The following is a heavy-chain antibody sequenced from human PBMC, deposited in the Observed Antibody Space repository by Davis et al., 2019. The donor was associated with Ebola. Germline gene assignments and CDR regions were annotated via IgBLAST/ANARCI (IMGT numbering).Heavy chain of an antibody. CDR3: AGLPWNSKSFDY. CDR1: GDSVSSNSAT. Sequence: PSETLSLTCAISGDSVSSNSATWNWIRQSPSRGLEWLGRTYYRSKWYNNYALSLKSRVTINPDTSKNQFSLQLNSVTPEDTAVYYCAGLPWNSKSFDYWGQGTLVTVSS. D-gene: IGHD1-7*01. J-gene: IGHJ4*02. V-gene: IGHV6-1*01. CDR2: TYYRSKWYN.